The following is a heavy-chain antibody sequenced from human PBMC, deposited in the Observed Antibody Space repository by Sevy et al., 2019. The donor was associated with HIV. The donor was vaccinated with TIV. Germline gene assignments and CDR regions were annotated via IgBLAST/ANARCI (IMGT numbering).Heavy chain of an antibody. CDR2: ISYDGSNK. CDR1: GFTFSSYA. CDR3: ARESPRREYYYDSSGYYGMDV. D-gene: IGHD3-22*01. J-gene: IGHJ6*02. Sequence: GGSLRLSCAASGFTFSSYAMHWVRQAPGKGLEWEAVISYDGSNKYYADSVKGRFTISRDNSKNTLYLQMNSLRAEDTAVYYCARESPRREYYYDSSGYYGMDVWGQGTTVTVSS. V-gene: IGHV3-30*04.